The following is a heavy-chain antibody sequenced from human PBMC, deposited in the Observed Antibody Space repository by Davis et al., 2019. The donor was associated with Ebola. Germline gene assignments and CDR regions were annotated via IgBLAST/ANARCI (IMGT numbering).Heavy chain of an antibody. CDR2: ISSSSSTI. V-gene: IGHV3-48*02. Sequence: PGGSLRLSCAASGFTFSSYSMNWVRQAPGKGLEWASYISSSSSTIYYADSVKGRFTISRDNAKNSLYLQMNRLRDEDTAVYYCAISWVYGIHYFDYWGQGTLVTVSS. J-gene: IGHJ4*02. CDR1: GFTFSSYS. CDR3: AISWVYGIHYFDY. D-gene: IGHD2-8*01.